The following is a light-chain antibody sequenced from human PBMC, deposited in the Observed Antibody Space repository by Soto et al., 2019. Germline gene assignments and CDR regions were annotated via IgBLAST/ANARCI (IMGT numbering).Light chain of an antibody. V-gene: IGLV9-49*03. J-gene: IGLJ2*01. CDR1: SGYSNYR. CDR2: VDAGGIVG. CDR3: GADHGRGRNFVKV. Sequence: QPVLTQPPSASASLGATVTLTCTLSSGYSNYRVDWYQQRPGKGPRLVMRVDAGGIVGSRGDGIPDRFSVMGSGLNRYLTLQNIQEEDESDYHCGADHGRGRNFVKVFGGGTKLTVL.